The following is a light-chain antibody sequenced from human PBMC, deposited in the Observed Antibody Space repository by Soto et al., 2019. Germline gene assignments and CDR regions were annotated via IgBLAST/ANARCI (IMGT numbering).Light chain of an antibody. CDR2: DVS. J-gene: IGLJ1*01. CDR3: TSYTTSGTYV. CDR1: SSDIGAYIH. Sequence: QSALTQPASVSGSPGQSIAVSCSGTSSDIGAYIHVSWYQQHPGKAPKLMIYDVSNRPSGVSDRFSGSKSGNTASLTISGLQAEDEADYCCTSYTTSGTYVFGAGTKVTVL. V-gene: IGLV2-14*03.